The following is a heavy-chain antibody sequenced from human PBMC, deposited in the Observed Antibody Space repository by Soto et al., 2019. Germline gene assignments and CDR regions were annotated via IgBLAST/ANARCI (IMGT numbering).Heavy chain of an antibody. CDR2: VSHDGRST. D-gene: IGHD3-22*01. CDR3: ARDYYKYYDSSGYYRSPAY. CDR1: GFTFSDYA. Sequence: GGSLRLSCAASGFTFSDYAMHWVRQAPGKGLEWVAVVSHDGRSTHYADSVKGRFTISRDSSKNTVSLEMTSLRAEDTAVYYCARDYYKYYDSSGYYRSPAYWGQGTLVTVSS. V-gene: IGHV3-30*03. J-gene: IGHJ4*02.